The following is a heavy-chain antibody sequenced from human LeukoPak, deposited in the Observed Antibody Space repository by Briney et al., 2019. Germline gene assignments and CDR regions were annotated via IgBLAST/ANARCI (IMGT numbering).Heavy chain of an antibody. V-gene: IGHV1-46*01. Sequence: GASVKVSCTASGYTFTSYYMHWVRQAPGQGLEWMGIINPSGGRTTYAQKFQGRVTMTSDKSTSTVYMELSSLRSEDTAVYYCARGSGSSIDYWGQGTLVTVSS. CDR2: INPSGGRT. D-gene: IGHD6-6*01. CDR1: GYTFTSYY. J-gene: IGHJ4*02. CDR3: ARGSGSSIDY.